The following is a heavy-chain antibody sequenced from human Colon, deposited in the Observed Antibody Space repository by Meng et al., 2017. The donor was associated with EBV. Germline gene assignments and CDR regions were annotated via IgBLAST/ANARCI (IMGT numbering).Heavy chain of an antibody. V-gene: IGHV4-4*02. CDR1: DDSICNQNG. Sequence: ELRRAPVKPSGTLSLNSSSCDDSICNQNGWARVRQPPGKVMEWIGEIPHRGSSDYNPSLKRRVSMSIDKSKIQFSLKLTSVTAADTAVYHCLRGSGGSVWGQGTLVTVSS. CDR2: IPHRGSS. CDR3: LRGSGGSV. J-gene: IGHJ1*01. D-gene: IGHD3-10*01.